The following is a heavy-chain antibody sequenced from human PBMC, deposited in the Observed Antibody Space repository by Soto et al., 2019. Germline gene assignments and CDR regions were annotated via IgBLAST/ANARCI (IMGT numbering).Heavy chain of an antibody. CDR2: IYYSGST. CDR1: GYSISSSNW. D-gene: IGHD4-17*01. V-gene: IGHV4-28*01. CDR3: AHRTGYGDYGLFDY. J-gene: IGHJ4*02. Sequence: SETLSLTCAVSGYSISSSNWWGWIRQPPGKGLEWIGYIYYSGSTYYNPSLKSRVTMSVDTSKNQFSLKLTNMDPVDTATYYCAHRTGYGDYGLFDYWGQGTLVTVSS.